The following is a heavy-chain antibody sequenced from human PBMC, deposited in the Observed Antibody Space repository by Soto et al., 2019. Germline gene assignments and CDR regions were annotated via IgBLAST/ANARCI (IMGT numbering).Heavy chain of an antibody. V-gene: IGHV1-69*01. CDR3: ARSYYDSSGLGGWFDP. D-gene: IGHD3-22*01. J-gene: IGHJ5*02. CDR1: GGTFSSYA. CDR2: IIPIFGTA. Sequence: QVQLVKSGAEVKKPGSSVKVSCKASGGTFSSYAISWVRQAPGQGLEWMGGIIPIFGTANYAQKFKGRVTITADESTSTAYMELSSLRSEDTAVYYCARSYYDSSGLGGWFDPWGQGTLVTVSS.